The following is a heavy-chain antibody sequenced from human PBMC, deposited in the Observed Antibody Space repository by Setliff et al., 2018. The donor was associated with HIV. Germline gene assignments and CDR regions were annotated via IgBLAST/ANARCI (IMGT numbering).Heavy chain of an antibody. CDR1: GFLFTNYG. CDR2: INSGAGNT. Sequence: ASVKVSCKASGFLFTNYGIHWVRQAPGHSLEWMGFINSGAGNTIYSQKFQGRVTFSRDTSASTAYMELSSLRSEDTAVYYCANSVTDASYWYFIHWGRGSPVTVSS. D-gene: IGHD4-17*01. V-gene: IGHV1-3*01. J-gene: IGHJ2*01. CDR3: ANSVTDASYWYFIH.